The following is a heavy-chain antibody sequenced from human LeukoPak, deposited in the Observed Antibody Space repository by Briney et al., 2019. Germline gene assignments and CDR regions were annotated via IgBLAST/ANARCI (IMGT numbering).Heavy chain of an antibody. CDR3: ARDLGFGELSGFDP. V-gene: IGHV4-38-2*02. CDR1: GYSISSGYY. CDR2: IYHSGST. Sequence: PSETPSLTCTVSGYSISSGYYWGWIRQPPGKGLEWIGSIYHSGSTYYNPSLKSRVTISVDTSKNQFSLKLSSVTAADTAVYYCARDLGFGELSGFDPWGQGTLVTVSS. J-gene: IGHJ5*02. D-gene: IGHD3-10*01.